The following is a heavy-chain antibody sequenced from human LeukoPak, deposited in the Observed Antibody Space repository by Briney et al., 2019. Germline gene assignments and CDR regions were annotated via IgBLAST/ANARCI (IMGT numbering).Heavy chain of an antibody. CDR3: AKEGYSSSLGDAFDI. CDR2: IRYDGSNK. D-gene: IGHD6-13*01. J-gene: IGHJ3*02. CDR1: GFTFSSYG. V-gene: IGHV3-30*02. Sequence: PGGSLRLSCAASGFTFSSYGMHWVRQAPGKGLEWVAFIRYDGSNKYYADSVKGRFTISRDNSKNTLYLQMNSLRAEDTAVYYCAKEGYSSSLGDAFDIWGQGTMVTVSS.